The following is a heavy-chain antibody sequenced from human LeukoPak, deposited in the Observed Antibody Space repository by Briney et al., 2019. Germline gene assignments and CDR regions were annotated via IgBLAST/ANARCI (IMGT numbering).Heavy chain of an antibody. D-gene: IGHD2-2*01. J-gene: IGHJ3*02. CDR2: ISSSSSYI. V-gene: IGHV3-21*01. CDR3: ARDSLVVVPAAGAFDI. Sequence: SGGSLRLSCAASGFTFSSYSMNWVRQAPGKGLEWVSSISSSSSYIYYADSVKGRFTISRDNAKNSLYLQMNSLRAEDTAVYYCARDSLVVVPAAGAFDIWGQGTMVTVSS. CDR1: GFTFSSYS.